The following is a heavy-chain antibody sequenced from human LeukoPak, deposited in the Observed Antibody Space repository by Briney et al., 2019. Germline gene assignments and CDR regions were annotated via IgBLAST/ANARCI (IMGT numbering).Heavy chain of an antibody. CDR3: ARLRGIAARVGLDY. D-gene: IGHD6-6*01. CDR1: GLTFSSYW. V-gene: IGHV3-74*01. J-gene: IGHJ4*02. Sequence: GGSLRLSPVASGLTFSSYWMHGVRQAPGRGVVWVSRINSDGCSTSYADSVKGRFTISRDNAKNTLYLQMNCLRAEDTAVYYCARLRGIAARVGLDYWGQGTLVTVS. CDR2: INSDGCST.